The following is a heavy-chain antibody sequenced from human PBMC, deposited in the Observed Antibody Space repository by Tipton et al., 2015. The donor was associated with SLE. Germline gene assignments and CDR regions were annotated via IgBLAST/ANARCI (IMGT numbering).Heavy chain of an antibody. J-gene: IGHJ4*02. CDR2: INHSGST. Sequence: TLSLTCAVYGGSFSGYYWSWIRQTPGKGLEWIGEINHSGSTNYNPSLKSRVTISVDTSKNQFSLKLSSVTAADTAVYYCARGAVTTVTLDYWGQGTLVTVSS. D-gene: IGHD4-11*01. CDR1: GGSFSGYY. CDR3: ARGAVTTVTLDY. V-gene: IGHV4-34*01.